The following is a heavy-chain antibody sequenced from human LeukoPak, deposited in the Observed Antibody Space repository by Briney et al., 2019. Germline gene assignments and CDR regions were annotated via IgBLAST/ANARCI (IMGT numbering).Heavy chain of an antibody. Sequence: GGSLRLACAASGFTFTTYAMSWVRQAPGKGLEWVSATSGSGGRTYYADSVKGRFTLSRDNSKNTLYLQMNSLRAEDTAVYYCAKEFGYGDYGPYYLDYWGQGTLVTVSS. CDR1: GFTFTTYA. D-gene: IGHD4-17*01. CDR3: AKEFGYGDYGPYYLDY. J-gene: IGHJ4*02. CDR2: TSGSGGRT. V-gene: IGHV3-23*01.